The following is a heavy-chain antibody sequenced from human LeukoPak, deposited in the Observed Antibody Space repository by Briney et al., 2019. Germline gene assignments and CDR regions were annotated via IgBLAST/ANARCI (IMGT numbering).Heavy chain of an antibody. CDR3: ARLSSSSAWIPFDY. CDR2: IYYSGST. V-gene: IGHV4-59*01. Sequence: PSETLSLTCTVSGGSISSYYWSWIRQPPGKGLEWIGYIYYSGSTNYNPSLKSRVTISVDTSKNQFSLKLSSVTAADTAVYYCARLSSSSAWIPFDYWGQGTLVTVSS. D-gene: IGHD6-19*01. J-gene: IGHJ4*02. CDR1: GGSISSYY.